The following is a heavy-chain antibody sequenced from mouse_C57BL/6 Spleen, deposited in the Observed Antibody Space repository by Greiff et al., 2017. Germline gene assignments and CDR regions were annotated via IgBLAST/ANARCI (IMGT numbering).Heavy chain of an antibody. CDR3: ARSPLNYYCSSFFDY. Sequence: QVQLQQSGAELVRPGTSVKMSCKASGYTFTNYWIGWAKQRPGHGLEWIGDIYPGGGYTNYNEKFKGKATLTADKSSSTAYMQFSSLTSEDSAIYDCARSPLNYYCSSFFDYWGQGTTLTVSS. CDR1: GYTFTNYW. D-gene: IGHD1-1*01. CDR2: IYPGGGYT. V-gene: IGHV1-63*01. J-gene: IGHJ2*01.